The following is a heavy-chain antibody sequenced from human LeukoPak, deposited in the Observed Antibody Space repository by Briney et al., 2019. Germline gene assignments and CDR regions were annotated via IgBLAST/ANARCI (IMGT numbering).Heavy chain of an antibody. D-gene: IGHD1-7*01. V-gene: IGHV1-69*05. Sequence: GASVKVSCKASGGTFSSYAISWVRQAPGQGLEWMGGIIPIFGTANYAQKFQGRVTITTDESTSTAYMELSSLRSEDTAVYYCARDFQGTGTTPNWGQGTLVTVSS. CDR2: IIPIFGTA. J-gene: IGHJ4*02. CDR3: ARDFQGTGTTPN. CDR1: GGTFSSYA.